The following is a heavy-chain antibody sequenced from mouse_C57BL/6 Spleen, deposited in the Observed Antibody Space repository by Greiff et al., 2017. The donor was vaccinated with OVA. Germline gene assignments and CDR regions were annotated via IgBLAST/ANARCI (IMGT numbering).Heavy chain of an antibody. J-gene: IGHJ4*01. D-gene: IGHD1-1*01. CDR1: GFTFSSYG. CDR2: ISSGGSYT. CDR3: ARKRSTVVATDYAMDY. Sequence: EVKVVESGGDLVKPGGSLKLSCAASGFTFSSYGMSWVRQTPDKRLEWVATISSGGSYTYYPDSVKGRFTISRDNAKNTLYLQMSSLKSEDTAMYYCARKRSTVVATDYAMDYWGQGTSVTVSS. V-gene: IGHV5-6*01.